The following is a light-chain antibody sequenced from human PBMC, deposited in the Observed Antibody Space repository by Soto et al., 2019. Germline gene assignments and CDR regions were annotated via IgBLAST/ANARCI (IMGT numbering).Light chain of an antibody. J-gene: IGKJ1*01. CDR2: DAS. CDR1: QSISSW. Sequence: DLALTKSSSTLSAPAGDGVTLTCRASQSISSWLAWYQQKPGKAPKILIYDASNLESGVPSRFSGSGSGTEFTLTISNLQPDDFATYYCQQYENYWTFGQGTKVDI. V-gene: IGKV1-5*01. CDR3: QQYENYWT.